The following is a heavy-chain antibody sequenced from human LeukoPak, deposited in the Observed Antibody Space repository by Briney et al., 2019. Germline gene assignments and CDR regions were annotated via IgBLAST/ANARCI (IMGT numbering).Heavy chain of an antibody. CDR1: GGFVGSGSYY. CDR3: ARDRYRGRYFGMDV. D-gene: IGHD4-11*01. V-gene: IGHV4-61*01. Sequence: SETLSLTCTVSGGFVGSGSYYWSWIRQPPGKGLEWIGYIYYSGSTNYNPSLKSRVTISMDTSKNQFSLKLNSVTAADAAMYYCARDRYRGRYFGMDVWGQGTTVTVSS. J-gene: IGHJ6*02. CDR2: IYYSGST.